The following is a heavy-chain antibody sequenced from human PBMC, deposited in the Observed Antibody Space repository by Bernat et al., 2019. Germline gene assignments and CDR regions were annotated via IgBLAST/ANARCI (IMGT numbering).Heavy chain of an antibody. CDR3: ARVAAAGTGWFDP. V-gene: IGHV4-39*01. CDR2: IFYSGST. D-gene: IGHD6-13*01. CDR1: GGSISSSSYY. Sequence: QLQLQESGPGLVKPSETLSLTCTVSGGSISSSSYYWGWIRQPPGKGLEWIGIIFYSGSTYYNPSLKSRVTISVDTSKNQFSLKLSSVTAADTAVYYCARVAAAGTGWFDPWGQGTLVTVSS. J-gene: IGHJ5*02.